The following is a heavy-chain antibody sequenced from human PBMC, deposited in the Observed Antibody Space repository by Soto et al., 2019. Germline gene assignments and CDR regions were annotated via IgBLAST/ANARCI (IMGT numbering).Heavy chain of an antibody. CDR3: AMHCSSTSCYAGDYYYMDV. D-gene: IGHD2-2*01. J-gene: IGHJ6*03. V-gene: IGHV1-18*01. Sequence: GASVKVSCKASGYTFTSYGISRVRQAPGQGLEWMGWISAYNGNTNYAQKLQGRVTMTTDTSTSTAYMELRSLRSDDTAVYYCAMHCSSTSCYAGDYYYMDVWGKGTTVTVSS. CDR1: GYTFTSYG. CDR2: ISAYNGNT.